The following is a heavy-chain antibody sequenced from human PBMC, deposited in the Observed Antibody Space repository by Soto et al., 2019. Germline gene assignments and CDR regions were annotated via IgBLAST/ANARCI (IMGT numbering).Heavy chain of an antibody. J-gene: IGHJ6*02. D-gene: IGHD3-10*01. CDR3: TRDPGYYGSGSFHYYGMDV. Sequence: GGSMRLSCTASGFTFGDYAMSWVRQAPGKGLEWVGFIRSKAYGGTTEYAASVKGRFTISRDDSKSIAYLQMNSLKTEDTAVYYCTRDPGYYGSGSFHYYGMDVWGQGTTVTVSS. V-gene: IGHV3-49*04. CDR1: GFTFGDYA. CDR2: IRSKAYGGTT.